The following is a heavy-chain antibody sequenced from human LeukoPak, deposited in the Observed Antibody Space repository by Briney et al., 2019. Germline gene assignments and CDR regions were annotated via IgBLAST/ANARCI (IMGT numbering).Heavy chain of an antibody. Sequence: PGGSLRLSCAASGFTFSSYGMHWVRQAPGKGLEWVAFIRYDGSNKYYADSVKGRFTITRDSAKNTLYLQMNSLRAEDTAVYYCARGTGNYYGYWGQGTLVTVSS. J-gene: IGHJ4*02. V-gene: IGHV3-30*02. CDR2: IRYDGSNK. CDR1: GFTFSSYG. CDR3: ARGTGNYYGY. D-gene: IGHD3/OR15-3a*01.